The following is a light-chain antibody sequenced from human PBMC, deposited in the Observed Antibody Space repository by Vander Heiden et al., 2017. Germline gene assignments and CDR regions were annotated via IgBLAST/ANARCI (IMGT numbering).Light chain of an antibody. J-gene: IGKJ1*01. CDR2: WAS. Sequence: DILLTQSPHSLPLSLAERPTINCKSSQSVLYSSNNKNYLSWYQQKPGQPPKLLIYWASTRESGVPDRFSGSGSGTDFTLTISSLQAEDVAVYYCHQYYNVPKTFGQGTKVEIK. CDR3: HQYYNVPKT. V-gene: IGKV4-1*01. CDR1: QSVLYSSNNKNY.